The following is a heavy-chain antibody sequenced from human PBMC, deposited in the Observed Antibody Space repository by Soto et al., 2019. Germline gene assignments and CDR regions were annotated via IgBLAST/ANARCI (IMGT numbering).Heavy chain of an antibody. D-gene: IGHD2-21*02. CDR3: AREDDGGDRDYYGLDV. CDR2: IHYTGSI. Sequence: QVQLQQSGPGLVEPSQTLSLTCAVSGGSISSEYFHWTWIRQSPGKGPDWIGYIHYTGSIMYNPDFKSRLTMAVDTTKNQFSLQLTSVTAADTAVYFCAREDDGGDRDYYGLDVWGQGTTVTVSS. J-gene: IGHJ6*02. V-gene: IGHV4-30-4*08. CDR1: GGSISSEYFH.